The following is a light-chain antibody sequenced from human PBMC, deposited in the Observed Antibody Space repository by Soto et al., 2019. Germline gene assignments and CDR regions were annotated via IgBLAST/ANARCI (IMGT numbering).Light chain of an antibody. V-gene: IGKV3-20*01. CDR1: QSVRSSS. CDR3: ELYGSSPFT. J-gene: IGKJ2*01. CDR2: DTS. Sequence: EIVLTQSPGTLSLSPGARATLSCRASQSVRSSSSAWYQQRPGQAPRLLIYDTSIRDTGIPDRFSGSGSGTDFTLTISTLEPEDFAVYYCELYGSSPFTFGQGTKLEI.